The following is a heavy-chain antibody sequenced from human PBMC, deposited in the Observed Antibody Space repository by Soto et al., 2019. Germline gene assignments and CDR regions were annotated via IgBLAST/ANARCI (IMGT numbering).Heavy chain of an antibody. D-gene: IGHD2-21*02. CDR2: IYDSGST. V-gene: IGHV4-31*03. CDR3: ARSSVVVTGIMAFDC. Sequence: QVQLQESGPGLVKPSQTLSLTCTVSGGSISSGGYYWSWIRQHPGKGLEWIGYIYDSGSTYYNPSLKSRVTLXXDXSXXQFSLKLSSVTAADTAVYFCARSSVVVTGIMAFDCWGRGTLLTVSS. CDR1: GGSISSGGYY. J-gene: IGHJ4*02.